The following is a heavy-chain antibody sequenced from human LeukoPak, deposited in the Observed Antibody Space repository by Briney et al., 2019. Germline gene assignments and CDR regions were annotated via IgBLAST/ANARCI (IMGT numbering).Heavy chain of an antibody. CDR1: GFTFSSYS. Sequence: GGSLRLSCAASGFTFSSYSMNWVRQAPGKGLEWVSYISSSSSTIYYADSVKGRFTISRDNAKNSMYLQMNSLRAEDTAVYYCARDLAWYYGSGTLDYWGQGTLVTVSS. D-gene: IGHD3-10*01. V-gene: IGHV3-48*04. CDR3: ARDLAWYYGSGTLDY. CDR2: ISSSSSTI. J-gene: IGHJ4*02.